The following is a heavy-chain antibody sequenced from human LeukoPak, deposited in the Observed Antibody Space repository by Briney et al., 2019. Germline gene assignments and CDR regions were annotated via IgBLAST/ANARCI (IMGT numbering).Heavy chain of an antibody. Sequence: GGSLRLSCAASGLTFSSHWMHWVRQAPGKGLVWVSRITNDGSSTTYADSVKGRFTISRDNAKNSLYLQMNSLRAEDTAVYYCARDTYCGGDCYPGIFDYWGQGTLVTVSS. CDR2: ITNDGSST. J-gene: IGHJ4*02. CDR3: ARDTYCGGDCYPGIFDY. V-gene: IGHV3-74*01. D-gene: IGHD2-21*02. CDR1: GLTFSSHW.